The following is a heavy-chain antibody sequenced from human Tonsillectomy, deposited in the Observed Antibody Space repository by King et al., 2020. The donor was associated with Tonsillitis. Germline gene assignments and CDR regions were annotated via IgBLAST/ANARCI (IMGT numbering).Heavy chain of an antibody. Sequence: VQLQQWGAGLLKPSETLSLTCAVYGGSFSGYYWSWIRQPPGKGLEWIGEINHSGSTNYNPSLKSRVTMSVDTSKNQFSLKLSSVTAADTAVYYCARADYYDTSGYYCLDYWGLGTLVTVSS. CDR2: INHSGST. V-gene: IGHV4-34*01. CDR1: GGSFSGYY. D-gene: IGHD3-22*01. J-gene: IGHJ4*02. CDR3: ARADYYDTSGYYCLDY.